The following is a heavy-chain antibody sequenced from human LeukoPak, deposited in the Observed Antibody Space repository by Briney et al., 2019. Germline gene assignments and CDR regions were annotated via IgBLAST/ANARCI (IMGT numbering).Heavy chain of an antibody. CDR1: GFTFSSYS. CDR3: ARGLLYYYDSSGRGNWFDP. CDR2: ISSSSSYI. Sequence: GGSLRLSCAASGFTFSSYSMNWVRQALGKGLEWVSSISSSSSYIYYADSVKGRFTISRDNAKNSLYLQMNSLRAEDTAVYYCARGLLYYYDSSGRGNWFDPWGQGTLVTVSS. D-gene: IGHD3-22*01. J-gene: IGHJ5*02. V-gene: IGHV3-21*01.